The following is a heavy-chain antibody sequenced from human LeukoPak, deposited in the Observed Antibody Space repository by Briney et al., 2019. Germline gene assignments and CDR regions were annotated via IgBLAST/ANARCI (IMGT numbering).Heavy chain of an antibody. J-gene: IGHJ5*02. CDR2: ISYSGST. D-gene: IGHD4-23*01. CDR3: ARGYGGNSWFDP. CDR1: GGSVSSSSYY. Sequence: SETLSLTCTVSGGSVSSSSYYWGWIRQPPGKGLEWIGSISYSGSTYYNPSLKSRLTKSVDTSRNQFSLKLSSATAADTAVYYCARGYGGNSWFDPWGQGTLVTVSS. V-gene: IGHV4-39*01.